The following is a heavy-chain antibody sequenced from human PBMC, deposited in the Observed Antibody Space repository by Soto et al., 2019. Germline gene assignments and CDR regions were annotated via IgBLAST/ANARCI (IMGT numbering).Heavy chain of an antibody. J-gene: IGHJ4*02. CDR3: ARYGSGECNRGSCYSPFDY. Sequence: QVQLQESGPGLVKPSQTLSLTCTVSGRSISSVNYYWSWIRQPPGKGLEWIGYIYYSGSTYYNPSXXSRVTISVDTSXXXFXXKLSSVPAADTAVYYCARYGSGECNRGSCYSPFDYWGQGTLVTVSS. CDR2: IYYSGST. CDR1: GRSISSVNYY. D-gene: IGHD2-15*01. V-gene: IGHV4-30-4*01.